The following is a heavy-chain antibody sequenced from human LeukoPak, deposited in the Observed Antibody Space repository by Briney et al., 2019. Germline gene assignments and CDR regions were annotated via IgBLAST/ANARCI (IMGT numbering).Heavy chain of an antibody. D-gene: IGHD6-19*01. V-gene: IGHV4-30-2*01. CDR1: GGSISSGGYS. CDR3: ARHDAYSSGWYYYYYYMDV. CDR2: INHSGST. J-gene: IGHJ6*03. Sequence: PSQTLSLTCAVSGGSISSGGYSYNWIRQPPGKGLEWIGEINHSGSTNYNPSLKSRVTISVDTSKNQFSLKLSSVTAADTAVYYCARHDAYSSGWYYYYYYMDVWGKGTTVTISS.